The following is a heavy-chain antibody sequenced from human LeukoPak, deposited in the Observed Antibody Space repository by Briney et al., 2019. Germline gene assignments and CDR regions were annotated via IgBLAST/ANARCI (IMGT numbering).Heavy chain of an antibody. CDR1: GFTFDDYA. Sequence: PGGSLRLSCAASGFTFDDYAMHWVRQAPGKGLEWVSGISWNSGSIGYADSVKGRFTISRDNAKNSLYLQMNSLRAEDTALYYCAKDRYSSSLYYYYGMDVWGQGTTVTVSS. J-gene: IGHJ6*02. CDR3: AKDRYSSSLYYYYGMDV. D-gene: IGHD6-13*01. CDR2: ISWNSGSI. V-gene: IGHV3-9*01.